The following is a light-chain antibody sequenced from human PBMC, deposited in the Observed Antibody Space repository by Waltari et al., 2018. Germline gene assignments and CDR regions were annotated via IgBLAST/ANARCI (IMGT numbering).Light chain of an antibody. J-gene: IGLJ2*01. CDR1: SNDVGSYNL. Sequence: QSALTQPASVSGSPGQSITISCTGTSNDVGSYNLVSWYQQHPGKAPKLRIYEGSNRPSGVSNRFPGSKSGNTASLTISGLQAEDEADYYCCSYAGSSTFVIFGGGTKLTVL. CDR2: EGS. CDR3: CSYAGSSTFVI. V-gene: IGLV2-23*03.